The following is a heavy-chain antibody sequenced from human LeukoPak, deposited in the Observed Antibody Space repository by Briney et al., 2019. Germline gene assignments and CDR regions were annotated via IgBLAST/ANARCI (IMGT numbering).Heavy chain of an antibody. CDR1: GGSFRDHY. CDR2: ISPSGTS. Sequence: SETLSLTCSVSGGSFRDHYWSWIRQPPGEGLEWIAEISPSGTSTYNPSLRSRVTVSVDSSRNQLFLELTSVTAADTAVYYCRLSFLELEDYWGQGTLVTVSS. V-gene: IGHV4-34*01. D-gene: IGHD3-3*01. CDR3: RLSFLELEDY. J-gene: IGHJ4*02.